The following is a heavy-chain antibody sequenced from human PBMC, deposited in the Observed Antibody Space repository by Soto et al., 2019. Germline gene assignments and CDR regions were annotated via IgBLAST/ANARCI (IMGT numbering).Heavy chain of an antibody. CDR2: ISGSGGTT. D-gene: IGHD2-2*01. CDR3: ALRYCSRTTCPPLNSYFYMAV. Sequence: RQAPREGLEWVSGISGSGGTTFYAGSVKGRFAISRDNSKSTLYLQMNNLRAEDTALYYCALRYCSRTTCPPLNSYFYMAVWGNGTTVTVSS. V-gene: IGHV3-23*01. J-gene: IGHJ6*03.